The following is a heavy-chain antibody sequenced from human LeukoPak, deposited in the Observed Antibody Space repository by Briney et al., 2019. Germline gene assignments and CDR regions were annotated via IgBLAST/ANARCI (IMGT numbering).Heavy chain of an antibody. CDR2: IYYSGST. V-gene: IGHV4-59*01. D-gene: IGHD2-21*01. CDR1: GGSISSYY. CDR3: TPVVGDVVFTNAY. Sequence: SETLSLTCTVSGGSISSYYWSWIRQPPGKGLEWIGYIYYSGSTNYNPSLKSRVTISVDTSKNQFSLKLSSVTAADTAVYYCTPVVGDVVFTNAYWGQGTLVTVSS. J-gene: IGHJ4*02.